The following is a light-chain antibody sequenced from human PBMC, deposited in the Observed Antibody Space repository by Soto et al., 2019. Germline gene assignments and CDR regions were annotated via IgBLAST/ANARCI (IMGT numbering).Light chain of an antibody. Sequence: DVQMTQSPSSLSASVGDRVTITCHASQDINTWLAWYQQKAEKAPKSLIYAASSLQTGVPSRFSGSQSGTDFTLTISSLQPEDSATYYCQQYNIYPLTFGGGTKVEIK. CDR3: QQYNIYPLT. J-gene: IGKJ4*01. CDR1: QDINTW. CDR2: AAS. V-gene: IGKV1D-16*01.